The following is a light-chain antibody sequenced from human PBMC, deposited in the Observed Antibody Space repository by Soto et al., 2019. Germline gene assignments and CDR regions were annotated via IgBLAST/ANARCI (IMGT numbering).Light chain of an antibody. CDR2: DVV. CDR3: YSYAGNSFV. Sequence: QSALTQPRSVSGSPGQSVTISCTGTSSDVGGYNYVSWYQQLPGKAPKLMIYDVVKRPSGVPDRFSGSKSGNTASLTISGLQGEDEAEYYCYSYAGNSFVFGTGTKLIVL. J-gene: IGLJ1*01. CDR1: SSDVGGYNY. V-gene: IGLV2-11*01.